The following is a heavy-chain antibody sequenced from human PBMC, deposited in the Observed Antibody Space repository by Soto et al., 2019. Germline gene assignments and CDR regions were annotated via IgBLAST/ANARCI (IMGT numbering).Heavy chain of an antibody. CDR1: GFTFSSYA. V-gene: IGHV3-23*01. Sequence: EVQLLESGGGLVQPGGSLRLSCAASGFTFSSYAMSWVRQAPGKGLEWVSAISGSGGSTSYADSVKGRFTISRDNSKNTLYLQLNSLRAEDTAVYYCAKDWPGRVAATQGFDYWGQGPLVTVSS. CDR2: ISGSGGST. J-gene: IGHJ4*02. CDR3: AKDWPGRVAATQGFDY. D-gene: IGHD2-15*01.